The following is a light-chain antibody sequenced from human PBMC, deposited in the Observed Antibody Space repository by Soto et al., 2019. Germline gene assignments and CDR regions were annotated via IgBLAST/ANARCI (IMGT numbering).Light chain of an antibody. V-gene: IGLV2-14*01. J-gene: IGLJ1*01. CDR3: SSYTSSNTLF. CDR2: QVN. Sequence: QSALTQPASVSGSPGQSITISCTGTSSDVGSYNYVSWYQQHPGKAPKLMIYQVNNRLSGVSNRFSGSKSGNTASLTISGLQAEDEAAYYCSSYTSSNTLFFGTGTKLTVL. CDR1: SSDVGSYNY.